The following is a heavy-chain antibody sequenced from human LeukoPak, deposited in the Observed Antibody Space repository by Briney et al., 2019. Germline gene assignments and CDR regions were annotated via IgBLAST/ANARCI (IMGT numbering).Heavy chain of an antibody. CDR1: GFTFSSYS. CDR2: ISSSGSTR. D-gene: IGHD6-13*01. V-gene: IGHV3-48*04. J-gene: IGHJ4*02. Sequence: GGSLRLSCAASGFTFSSYSMNWVRQAPGKGLEWVSYISSSGSTRYYADSVKGRFTISRDNAKNSLYLQLNSLRAEDTAVYYCARGIGSSTWPLALWGQGTLVTVSS. CDR3: ARGIGSSTWPLAL.